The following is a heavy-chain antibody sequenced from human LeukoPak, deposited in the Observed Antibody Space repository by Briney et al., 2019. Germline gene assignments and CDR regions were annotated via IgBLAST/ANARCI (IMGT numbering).Heavy chain of an antibody. CDR2: TSSGGTTM. V-gene: IGHV3-48*03. J-gene: IGHJ4*02. Sequence: GGSLRLSCAASGFTFSSYETQWVRQAPGKGLEWISYTSSGGTTMYYADSVKGRFTISRDNAKNSLYLQMNSLRAEDTAVYYCASAGPGSGGSLFDYWGQGTLVTVSS. CDR1: GFTFSSYE. CDR3: ASAGPGSGGSLFDY. D-gene: IGHD3-10*01.